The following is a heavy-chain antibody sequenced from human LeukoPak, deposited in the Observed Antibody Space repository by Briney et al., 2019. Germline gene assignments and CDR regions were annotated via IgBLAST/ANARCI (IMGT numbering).Heavy chain of an antibody. J-gene: IGHJ3*02. CDR1: GGSISSGSYY. CDR2: IYTSGST. Sequence: PSQTLSLTCTVSGGSISSGSYYWSWIRQPAGKGLEWIGRIYTSGSTNYNPFLKSRVTISVDTSKNQFSLKLSSVTAADTAVYYCAREISSRVVERDAFDIWGQGTMVTVSS. D-gene: IGHD3-3*01. V-gene: IGHV4-61*02. CDR3: AREISSRVVERDAFDI.